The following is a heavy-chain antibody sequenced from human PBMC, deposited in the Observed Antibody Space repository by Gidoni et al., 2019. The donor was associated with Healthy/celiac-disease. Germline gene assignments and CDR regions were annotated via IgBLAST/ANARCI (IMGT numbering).Heavy chain of an antibody. Sequence: QVQLQESGPGLVKPSQTRSLTCTVPGSSIISDVHYSHWLRQPPGKGLEWIGYIYNSGGTYYNPSLKSRVTISVDTSKNQFSLKLSSVTAADTAVYYGASGTITIFGVVTLFDIWGQGTMVTVSA. V-gene: IGHV4-30-4*01. CDR3: ASGTITIFGVVTLFDI. CDR1: GSSIISDVHY. J-gene: IGHJ3*02. CDR2: IYNSGGT. D-gene: IGHD3-3*01.